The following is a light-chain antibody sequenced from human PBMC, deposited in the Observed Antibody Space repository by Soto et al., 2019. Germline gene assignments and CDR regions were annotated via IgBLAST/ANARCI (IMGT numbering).Light chain of an antibody. Sequence: QSVLTQSPSASGTPGQRVTISCSGSSSNIGSNTVNWYQQLPGTAPKLLIYSNNQRPSGVPDRFSGSKSGASASLAISGRQSEDEADYYCAAWDDSLNGDWVFGGGTKLTVL. CDR1: SSNIGSNT. V-gene: IGLV1-44*01. J-gene: IGLJ3*02. CDR2: SNN. CDR3: AAWDDSLNGDWV.